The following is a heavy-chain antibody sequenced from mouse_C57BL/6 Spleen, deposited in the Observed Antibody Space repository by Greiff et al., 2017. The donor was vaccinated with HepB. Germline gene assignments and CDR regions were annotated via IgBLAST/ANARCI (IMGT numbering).Heavy chain of an antibody. Sequence: EVQLQQSGTVLARPGASVKMSCKPSGYTFTSYWMHWVKQRPGQGLEWIGAIYPGNSDTSYNQKFKGKAKLTAVTSASTAYMELSSLTNEDSAVYDCTRWGTVVARWYFDVWGTGTTVTVSS. D-gene: IGHD1-1*01. CDR1: GYTFTSYW. CDR3: TRWGTVVARWYFDV. CDR2: IYPGNSDT. V-gene: IGHV1-5*01. J-gene: IGHJ1*03.